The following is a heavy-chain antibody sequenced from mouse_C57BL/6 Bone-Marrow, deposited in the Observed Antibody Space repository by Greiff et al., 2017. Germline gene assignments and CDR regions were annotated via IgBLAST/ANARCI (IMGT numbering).Heavy chain of an antibody. V-gene: IGHV1-39*01. J-gene: IGHJ1*03. Sequence: VQLQQSGPELVKPGASVKISCKASGYSFTDYNMNWVKQSNGKSLEWIGVINPNYGTTSYNQKFKGKATLTVDQSSSTAYMQLNSMTSEDSAVYYCARPRYRNYLWYFDVWGTGTTVTVSS. D-gene: IGHD2-5*01. CDR3: ARPRYRNYLWYFDV. CDR1: GYSFTDYN. CDR2: INPNYGTT.